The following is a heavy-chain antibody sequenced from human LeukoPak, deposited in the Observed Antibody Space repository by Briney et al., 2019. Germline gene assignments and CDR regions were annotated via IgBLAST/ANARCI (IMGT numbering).Heavy chain of an antibody. Sequence: GGSLRLSCAVSGSTFSNYWMNWVRQAPGKGLEWVANIKPDGSVKFYVDSVKGRFTISRDNAKNSLYLQMNSLRAEDTAVYYCVGGYGWIFDHWGQGTLVTVSP. CDR1: GSTFSNYW. CDR3: VGGYGWIFDH. V-gene: IGHV3-7*01. CDR2: IKPDGSVK. D-gene: IGHD6-19*01. J-gene: IGHJ4*02.